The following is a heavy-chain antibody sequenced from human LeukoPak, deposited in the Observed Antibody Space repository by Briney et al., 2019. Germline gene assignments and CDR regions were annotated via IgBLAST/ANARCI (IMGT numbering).Heavy chain of an antibody. CDR1: GGSVSSYY. Sequence: SETLSLTCTVSGGSVSSYYWSWIRQPPGKGLEWIGYIYYSGSTDYNPSLKSRVTMSVDTSKNQFSLKLSSVTAADTAVYYCARVSYYYDSSGYHVFDYWGQGTLVTVSS. V-gene: IGHV4-59*02. CDR2: IYYSGST. D-gene: IGHD3-22*01. J-gene: IGHJ4*02. CDR3: ARVSYYYDSSGYHVFDY.